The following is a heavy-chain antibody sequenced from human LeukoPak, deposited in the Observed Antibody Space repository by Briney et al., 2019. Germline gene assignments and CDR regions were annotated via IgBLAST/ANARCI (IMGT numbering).Heavy chain of an antibody. D-gene: IGHD6-19*01. CDR3: AKYHGGTYSSGPVYFDY. Sequence: GGSLRLSRAASGFTFSNYAMSWVRQAPGKGLEWVSSISNSGGSTYHADSVKGRFTISRDNSRNTLYLQMSNLRAEDTAVYYCAKYHGGTYSSGPVYFDYWGQGTLVTVSS. CDR1: GFTFSNYA. J-gene: IGHJ4*02. CDR2: ISNSGGST. V-gene: IGHV3-23*01.